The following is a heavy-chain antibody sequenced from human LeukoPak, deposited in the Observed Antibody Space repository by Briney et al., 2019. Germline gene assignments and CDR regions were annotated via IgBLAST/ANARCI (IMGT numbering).Heavy chain of an antibody. V-gene: IGHV3-49*04. D-gene: IGHD3-10*01. CDR3: TRARVDRYYGMDV. Sequence: GGSLRLSCTASGFTFGDYVMSWVRQAPGKGLEWVGFIRSKAYGGTTEYAASVKGRFTISRDDSKSIAYLQMNSLKTEDTAVYYCTRARVDRYYGMDVRGQGTTVTVSS. J-gene: IGHJ6*02. CDR1: GFTFGDYV. CDR2: IRSKAYGGTT.